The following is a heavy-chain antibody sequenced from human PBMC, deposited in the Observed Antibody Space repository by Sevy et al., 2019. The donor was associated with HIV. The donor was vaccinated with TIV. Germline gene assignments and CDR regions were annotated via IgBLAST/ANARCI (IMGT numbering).Heavy chain of an antibody. CDR1: GFTFSNYA. Sequence: GGSLRLSCAASGFTFSNYAMSWVRQTPGKGLEWVSAISGSADATYYTDSVKGRFTIARDNSKNTAYLQMNSLRAEDTAVYYCVKEVSQYSYSDYWVQGTLVTVSS. D-gene: IGHD5-18*01. CDR3: VKEVSQYSYSDY. J-gene: IGHJ4*02. CDR2: ISGSADAT. V-gene: IGHV3-23*01.